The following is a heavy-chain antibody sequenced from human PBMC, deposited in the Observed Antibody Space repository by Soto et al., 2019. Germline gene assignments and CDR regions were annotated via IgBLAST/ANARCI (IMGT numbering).Heavy chain of an antibody. Sequence: QVQLVGSGGDLVKPGGSLRLSCAASGFTFSDYYMSWIRQVPGKGLEWVSSITSSGSTTYYTDSVKGRFTISRDNAKNSLYLQMNSLRAEDTAVYYCARERYSYGPYYFDYWGQGTLVTVSS. CDR1: GFTFSDYY. V-gene: IGHV3-11*01. CDR3: ARERYSYGPYYFDY. D-gene: IGHD5-18*01. J-gene: IGHJ4*02. CDR2: ITSSGSTT.